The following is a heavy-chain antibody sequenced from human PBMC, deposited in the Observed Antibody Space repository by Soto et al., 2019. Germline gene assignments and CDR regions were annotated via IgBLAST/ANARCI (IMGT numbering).Heavy chain of an antibody. D-gene: IGHD6-19*01. CDR3: ARAGLGVPGTGYGMDV. CDR2: MNPNSGNT. J-gene: IGHJ6*02. V-gene: IGHV1-8*01. CDR1: GYTFTSYD. Sequence: ASVKVSCKASGYTFTSYDINWVRQATGQGLEWMGWMNPNSGNTGYAQKFQGRVTMTRNTSISTAYMELSSLRSDDTAVYYCARAGLGVPGTGYGMDVWGQGTTVTVSS.